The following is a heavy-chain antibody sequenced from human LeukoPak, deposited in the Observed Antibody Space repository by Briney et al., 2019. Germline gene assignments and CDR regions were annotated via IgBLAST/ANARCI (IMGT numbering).Heavy chain of an antibody. CDR2: INHSGST. CDR1: GGSFSGYY. Sequence: PSETLSLTCAVYGGSFSGYYWSWIRQPPGKGLEWIGEINHSGSTNYNPSLKSRVTISVDTSKNQFSLKLSSVTAAGTAVYYCARGLDLDIWGQGTMVTVSS. CDR3: ARGLDLDI. V-gene: IGHV4-34*01. J-gene: IGHJ3*02.